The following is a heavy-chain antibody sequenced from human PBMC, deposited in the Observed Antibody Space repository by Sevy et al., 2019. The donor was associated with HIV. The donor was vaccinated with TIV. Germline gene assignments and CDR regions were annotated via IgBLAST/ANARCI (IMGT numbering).Heavy chain of an antibody. CDR1: GFTFSTYW. CDR3: ARDCSSTSCLWGLDV. D-gene: IGHD2-2*01. J-gene: IGHJ6*02. CDR2: IKKDGSEK. V-gene: IGHV3-7*03. Sequence: GGSLRLSCAASGFTFSTYWMSWVRQAPGKGLEWVANIKKDGSEKYHVDSVKGRFTISRDNAKNSLHLQMKSLRAEDTAVYYCARDCSSTSCLWGLDVWGQGTTVTVSS.